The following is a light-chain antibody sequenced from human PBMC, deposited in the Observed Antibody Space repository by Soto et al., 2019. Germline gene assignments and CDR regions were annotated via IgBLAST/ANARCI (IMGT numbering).Light chain of an antibody. CDR1: QTISNY. CDR3: QQRTNWPLT. Sequence: EIVLTQSPATLSLSPGERATLFCRASQTISNYLAWYQQKPGQAPRLLIYDASNRAAGIPARFSGSGSGTDFILIISSLEPEDFAVYYCQQRTNWPLTFGGGTKVEIK. J-gene: IGKJ4*01. V-gene: IGKV3-11*01. CDR2: DAS.